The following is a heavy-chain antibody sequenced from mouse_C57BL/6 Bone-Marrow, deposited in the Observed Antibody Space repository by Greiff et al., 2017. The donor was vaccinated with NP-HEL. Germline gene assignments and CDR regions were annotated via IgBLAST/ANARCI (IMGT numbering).Heavy chain of an antibody. CDR3: TRVPPITTVVAPFDY. V-gene: IGHV1-5*01. D-gene: IGHD1-1*01. Sequence: EVKLEESGTVLARPGASVKMSCKTSGYTFTSYWMHWVKQRPGQGLEWIGAIYPGNSDTSYNQKFKGKAKLTAVTSASTAYMELSSLTNEDSAVYYCTRVPPITTVVAPFDYWGQGTTLTVSS. CDR1: GYTFTSYW. J-gene: IGHJ2*01. CDR2: IYPGNSDT.